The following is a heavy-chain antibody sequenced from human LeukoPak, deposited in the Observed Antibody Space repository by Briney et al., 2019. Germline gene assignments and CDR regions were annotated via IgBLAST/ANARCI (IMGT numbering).Heavy chain of an antibody. D-gene: IGHD3-9*01. CDR1: GYTFTSYG. CDR2: ISAYNGNT. CDR3: ARDPSPYDILTGYRPDGFDY. Sequence: ASVKVSCKASGYTFTSYGISWVRQAPGQGLEWMGWISAYNGNTNYAQKLQGRVTMTTDTSTSTVYMELSSLRSEDTAVYYCARDPSPYDILTGYRPDGFDYWGQGTLVTVSS. V-gene: IGHV1-18*01. J-gene: IGHJ4*02.